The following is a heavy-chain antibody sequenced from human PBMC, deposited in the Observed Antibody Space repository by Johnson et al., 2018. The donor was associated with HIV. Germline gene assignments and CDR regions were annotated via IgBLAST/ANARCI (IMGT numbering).Heavy chain of an antibody. V-gene: IGHV3-48*01. CDR1: GFSFSTYG. CDR2: ISSSGSTI. CDR3: AKDPGDCSSTSCYAFDI. J-gene: IGHJ3*02. Sequence: VQLVESGGGAVQPGGSLRLSCVASGFSFSTYGMHWLRQAPGKGLEWVSHISSSGSTIYYADSVKGRFTISRDNSKNTLYLQMNSLRAEDTAVYYCAKDPGDCSSTSCYAFDIWGQGTMVTVSS. D-gene: IGHD2-2*01.